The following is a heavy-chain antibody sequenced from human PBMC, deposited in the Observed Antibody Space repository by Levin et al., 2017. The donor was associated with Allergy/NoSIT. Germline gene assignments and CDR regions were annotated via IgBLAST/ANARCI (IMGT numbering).Heavy chain of an antibody. CDR2: IIPIFGTA. V-gene: IGHV1-69*13. D-gene: IGHD3-16*01. CDR1: GGTFSSYA. CDR3: AREASSLGYYFDY. Sequence: SVKVSCKASGGTFSSYAISWVRQAPGQGLEWMGGIIPIFGTANYAQKFQGRVTITADESTSTAYMELSSLRSEDTAVYYCAREASSLGYYFDYWGQGPLVTVSS. J-gene: IGHJ4*02.